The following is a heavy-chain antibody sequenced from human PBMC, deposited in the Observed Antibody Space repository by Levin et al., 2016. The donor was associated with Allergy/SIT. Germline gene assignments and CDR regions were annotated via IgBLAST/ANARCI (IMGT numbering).Heavy chain of an antibody. CDR1: GFTFSGYW. V-gene: IGHV3-7*01. CDR2: INEDASEK. Sequence: GESLKISCAASGFTFSGYWMSWVRQAPGKGLEWVANINEDASEKYYLDSVKGRFTISRDNAKNALYLQMSSLRDDDTAVYYCARDSTTLFDYWGQGTLVTVSS. J-gene: IGHJ4*02. D-gene: IGHD5/OR15-5a*01. CDR3: ARDSTTLFDY.